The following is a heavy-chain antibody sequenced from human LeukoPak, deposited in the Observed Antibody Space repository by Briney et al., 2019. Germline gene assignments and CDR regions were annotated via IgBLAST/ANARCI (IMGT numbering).Heavy chain of an antibody. CDR2: INGDGGKT. D-gene: IGHD3-22*01. V-gene: IGHV3-43*02. Sequence: GGSLRLSCAASGFTFHDYAMHWVRQAPGKGLEWVSLINGDGGKTYYGDSGKGRFTISRDNSKNSLYLQMNSLRTEDTAFYYCAKGKYYYDSSGYASAIDYWGQGTLVTVSS. J-gene: IGHJ4*02. CDR1: GFTFHDYA. CDR3: AKGKYYYDSSGYASAIDY.